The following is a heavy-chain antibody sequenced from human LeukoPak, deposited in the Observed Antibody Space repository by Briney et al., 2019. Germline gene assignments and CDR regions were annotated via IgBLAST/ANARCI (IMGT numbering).Heavy chain of an antibody. Sequence: PSETLSLTCAVYGGSFSGYYWSWIRQPPGKGLEWIGEINHSGSTNYNPSLKSRVTISVDTSKNQFSLKLSPVTAADTAVYYCARANGYYYDSSGYAHDAFDIWGQGTMVTVSS. V-gene: IGHV4-34*01. CDR1: GGSFSGYY. CDR2: INHSGST. D-gene: IGHD3-22*01. J-gene: IGHJ3*02. CDR3: ARANGYYYDSSGYAHDAFDI.